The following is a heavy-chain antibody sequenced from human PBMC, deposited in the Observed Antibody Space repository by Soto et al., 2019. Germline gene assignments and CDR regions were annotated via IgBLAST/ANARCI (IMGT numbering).Heavy chain of an antibody. Sequence: ASVKVSCKASGYTFTTYYMHWVRQAPGQGLEWLGIINPSGGSTSYAQKFKGRVTMTRDTSTSTVYMELSSLRAEDTAVYFCAKDRNYGGNAWFFDSWGQGTLVTVSS. CDR3: AKDRNYGGNAWFFDS. V-gene: IGHV1-46*01. CDR2: INPSGGST. CDR1: GYTFTTYY. D-gene: IGHD4-17*01. J-gene: IGHJ4*02.